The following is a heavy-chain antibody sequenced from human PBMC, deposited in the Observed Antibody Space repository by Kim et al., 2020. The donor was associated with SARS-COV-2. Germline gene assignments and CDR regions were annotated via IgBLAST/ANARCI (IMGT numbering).Heavy chain of an antibody. D-gene: IGHD3-10*01. CDR3: ARGGIKGSGY. V-gene: IGHV4-34*01. CDR2: INHSGST. Sequence: SETLSLTCAVYGGSFSGYYWSWIRQPPGKGLEWIGEINHSGSTNYNPSLKSRVTISVDTSKNQFSLKLSSVTAADTAVYYCARGGIKGSGYWGQGTLVTVSS. J-gene: IGHJ4*02. CDR1: GGSFSGYY.